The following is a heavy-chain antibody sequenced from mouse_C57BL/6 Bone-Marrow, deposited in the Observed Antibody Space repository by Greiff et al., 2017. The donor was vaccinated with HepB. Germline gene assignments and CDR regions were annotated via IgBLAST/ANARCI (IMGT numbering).Heavy chain of an antibody. J-gene: IGHJ2*01. Sequence: EVQVVESGGGLVKPGGSLKLSCAASGFTFSSYAMSWVRQTPEKRLEWVATISDGGSYTYYPDNVKGRFTISRDHAKNNLYLQMSHLKSEDTSMYYCARSQSYYGNLFDYWGQGTTLTVSS. D-gene: IGHD2-1*01. CDR2: ISDGGSYT. CDR3: ARSQSYYGNLFDY. V-gene: IGHV5-4*01. CDR1: GFTFSSYA.